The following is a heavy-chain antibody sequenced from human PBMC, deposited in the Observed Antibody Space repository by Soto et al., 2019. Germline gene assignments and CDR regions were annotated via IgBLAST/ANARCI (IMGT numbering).Heavy chain of an antibody. CDR1: GGSFSVSY. V-gene: IGHV4-34*01. Sequence: SETLSLTCAVYGGSFSVSYWSWIRQPPGKGLEWMGEINHSGATNYNPSLKSRVTISVDTSKNQFSLKLSSVTAADTALYFCATYGANSHYWGQGTLVTVSS. J-gene: IGHJ4*02. CDR3: ATYGANSHY. D-gene: IGHD4-17*01. CDR2: INHSGAT.